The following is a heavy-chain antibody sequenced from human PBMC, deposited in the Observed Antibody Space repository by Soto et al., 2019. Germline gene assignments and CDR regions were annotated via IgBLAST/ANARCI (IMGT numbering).Heavy chain of an antibody. CDR3: AKDRIFGAVMGPDYYNYGMDV. V-gene: IGHV3-23*01. Sequence: GGSLRLSCVASGFTFNNYAMSWVRQAPGKGLEWVSGLSGSGGSTYSADSVKGRFTISRDNSKNTLYLQMNSLRAEDTAVYYCAKDRIFGAVMGPDYYNYGMDVWGQGTTVTVSS. CDR1: GFTFNNYA. CDR2: LSGSGGST. D-gene: IGHD3-3*01. J-gene: IGHJ6*02.